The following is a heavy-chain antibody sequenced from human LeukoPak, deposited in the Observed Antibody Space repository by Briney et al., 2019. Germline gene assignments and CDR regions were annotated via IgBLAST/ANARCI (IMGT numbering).Heavy chain of an antibody. CDR1: GFPFSIYE. CDR2: IGSRGTTI. V-gene: IGHV3-48*03. CDR3: ALLAVACDFDY. D-gene: IGHD6-19*01. Sequence: GGSLRLSCAVSGFPFSIYEMNWVRQAPGKGLEWVSNIGSRGTTIYYADSVKGRFSISRDNAKNSLYLQMNSLRVEDTAVYYCALLAVACDFDYWGQGALVTVSS. J-gene: IGHJ4*02.